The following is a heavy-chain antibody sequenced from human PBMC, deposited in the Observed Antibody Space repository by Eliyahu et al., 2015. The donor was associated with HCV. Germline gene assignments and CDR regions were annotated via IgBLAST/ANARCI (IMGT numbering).Heavy chain of an antibody. J-gene: IGHJ4*02. V-gene: IGHV3-30*04. CDR3: ARGYTGSCIDY. Sequence: QVQLVESGGGAVQPGGSLRXXCAASXFTLTXHAXHWVRRTPGGGLEWVAVISYDEANKYYLDSVKGRFTISRDNSKNTVYLDMNGLRGDDAAVYYCARGYTGSCIDYWGQGTLVTVSS. CDR1: XFTLTXHA. CDR2: ISYDEANK. D-gene: IGHD1-26*01.